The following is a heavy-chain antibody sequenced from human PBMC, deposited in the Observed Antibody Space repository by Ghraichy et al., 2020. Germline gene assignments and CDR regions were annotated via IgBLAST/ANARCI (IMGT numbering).Heavy chain of an antibody. D-gene: IGHD6-19*01. CDR3: ARGRIAVAGSPFVY. CDR2: INHSGST. J-gene: IGHJ4*02. V-gene: IGHV4-34*01. Sequence: SETLSLTCAVYGGSFSGYYWSWIRQPPGKGLEWIGEINHSGSTNYNPSLKSRVTISVDTSKNQFSLKLSSVTAADTAVYYCARGRIAVAGSPFVYWGQGTLVTVSS. CDR1: GGSFSGYY.